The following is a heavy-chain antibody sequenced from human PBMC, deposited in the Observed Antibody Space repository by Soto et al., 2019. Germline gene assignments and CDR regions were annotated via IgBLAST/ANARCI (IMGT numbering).Heavy chain of an antibody. CDR2: IYYSGST. Sequence: SETLSLTCTVSGGSISSGDYYWSWIHQPPGKGLEWIGYIYYSGSTYYNPSLKSRVTISVDTSKNQFSLKLSSVTAADTAVYYCARDSSSSMDVWGQGTTVTVSS. V-gene: IGHV4-30-4*01. J-gene: IGHJ6*02. CDR1: GGSISSGDYY. CDR3: ARDSSSSMDV. D-gene: IGHD6-6*01.